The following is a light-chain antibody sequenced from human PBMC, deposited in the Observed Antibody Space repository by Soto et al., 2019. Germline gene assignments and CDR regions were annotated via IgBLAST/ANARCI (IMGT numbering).Light chain of an antibody. CDR1: QSVSSY. Sequence: EIVLTQSPATLSLSPGERATLSCRASQSVSSYLAWYQQKPGQAPRLLIYDASNRATGIPDNFSGSGSGTDFTLTISSLEPEDFAVYYCQQRSSWPWTFGQGTKVEIK. V-gene: IGKV3-11*01. J-gene: IGKJ1*01. CDR2: DAS. CDR3: QQRSSWPWT.